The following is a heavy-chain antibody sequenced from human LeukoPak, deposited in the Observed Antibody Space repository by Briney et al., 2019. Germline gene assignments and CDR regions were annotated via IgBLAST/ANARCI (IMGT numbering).Heavy chain of an antibody. CDR1: GFTFSSYA. CDR3: AGFEYSSSSEDY. J-gene: IGHJ4*02. Sequence: GGSLRLSCAASGFTFSSYAMSWVRQAPGKGLEWVSAISGSGGSTYYADSVKGRFTITRDNSKNTLYLQINSLRAEDTPVYYCAGFEYSSSSEDYWGQGTLVTVTS. D-gene: IGHD6-6*01. CDR2: ISGSGGST. V-gene: IGHV3-23*01.